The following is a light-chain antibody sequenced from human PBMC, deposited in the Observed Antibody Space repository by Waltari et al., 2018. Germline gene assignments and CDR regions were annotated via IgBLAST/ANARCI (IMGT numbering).Light chain of an antibody. V-gene: IGLV3-1*01. J-gene: IGLJ3*02. CDR1: MLGRHY. CDR3: QALGSNRWV. Sequence: SPELTQPPSVYVSPGQTASITYFGDMLGRHYSSWYQDKHGQSPLLVIYQDIYRPSAIPERFSGPKSGNTATLAISGTQAMDDADYYCQALGSNRWVFGGGTKLTVL. CDR2: QDI.